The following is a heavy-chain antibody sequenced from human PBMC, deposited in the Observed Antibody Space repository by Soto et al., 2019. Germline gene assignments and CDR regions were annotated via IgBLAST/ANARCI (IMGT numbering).Heavy chain of an antibody. D-gene: IGHD5-12*01. Sequence: SETLSLTCTVSGGSISSYYWSWIRQPPGKGLEWIGYIYYSGSTNYKPYLKRRVTISVDTSKNQFSLKLSSVTAADTAVYYCARGLRGYPPNFDYWGQGTLVTVSS. CDR2: IYYSGST. J-gene: IGHJ4*02. CDR1: GGSISSYY. CDR3: ARGLRGYPPNFDY. V-gene: IGHV4-59*01.